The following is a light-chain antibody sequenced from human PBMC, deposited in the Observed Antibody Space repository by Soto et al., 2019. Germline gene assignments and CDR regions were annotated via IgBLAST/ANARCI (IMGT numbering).Light chain of an antibody. CDR1: QSVGSN. CDR2: GSS. CDR3: QQYSDWPPYT. V-gene: IGKV3-15*01. Sequence: EIVMTQSPVTLSVSPGERATLSCRASQSVGSNLAWYQQKPGQAPRLLLYGSSTRATGVPARFSGSGSGTDFTLTISSLQSGDFAIYYCQQYSDWPPYTFGQGTELEIK. J-gene: IGKJ2*01.